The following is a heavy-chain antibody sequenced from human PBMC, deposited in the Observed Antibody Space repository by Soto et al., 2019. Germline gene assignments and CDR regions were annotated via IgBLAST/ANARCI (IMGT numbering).Heavy chain of an antibody. J-gene: IGHJ4*02. V-gene: IGHV1-8*01. CDR2: MNPNSGNT. Sequence: QVKLVQSGAEVKKPGASVKVSCKTSGYSFTNYNINWVRQASGQGLEWMGWMNPNSGNTGYAQKFQGRVTMTRDTSTGTAYMELSSLTSEDTAVFYCARGPLYTKSQFDVWGQGTLVTVSS. CDR1: GYSFTNYN. CDR3: ARGPLYTKSQFDV. D-gene: IGHD2-2*02.